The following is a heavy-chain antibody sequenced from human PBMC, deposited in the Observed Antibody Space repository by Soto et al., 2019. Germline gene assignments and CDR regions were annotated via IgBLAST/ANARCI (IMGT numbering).Heavy chain of an antibody. J-gene: IGHJ6*02. CDR2: INSDGSST. Sequence: PGGSLRLSCAASGFTFSSYRMHWVRQAPGKGLVWVSRINSDGSSTSYADSVKGRFTISRDNAKNTLYLQMNSLRAEDTAVYYCARDPRAAAGTSGSGTDVWGQGTTVTVSS. V-gene: IGHV3-74*01. D-gene: IGHD6-13*01. CDR1: GFTFSSYR. CDR3: ARDPRAAAGTSGSGTDV.